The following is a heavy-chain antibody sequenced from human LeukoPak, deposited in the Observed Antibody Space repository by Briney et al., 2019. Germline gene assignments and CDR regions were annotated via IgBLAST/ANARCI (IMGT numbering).Heavy chain of an antibody. J-gene: IGHJ4*02. Sequence: SVKVSCKASGDTFSSYAISWVRQAPGQGLEWMGGIILIFGTANYAQKLQGRVTITADESTSTACIELSSLRSEDTAVYYCARDKGWGSFDYWGQGTLVTVSS. CDR1: GDTFSSYA. D-gene: IGHD2-21*01. CDR2: IILIFGTA. CDR3: ARDKGWGSFDY. V-gene: IGHV1-69*13.